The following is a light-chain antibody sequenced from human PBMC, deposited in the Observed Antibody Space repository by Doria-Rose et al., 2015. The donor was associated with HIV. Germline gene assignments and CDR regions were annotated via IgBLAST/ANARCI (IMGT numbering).Light chain of an antibody. CDR1: QSFSSTY. Sequence: DIVMTQTPGTLSLSPGERATLSCRASQSFSSTYLAWYQQKPGQAPSLIIYDGSTRATGIPDRCSASVSGTDFTLTINRLEPDDFALYYCHQYGTSWTFGQGTKVEI. V-gene: IGKV3-20*01. J-gene: IGKJ1*01. CDR2: DGS. CDR3: HQYGTSWT.